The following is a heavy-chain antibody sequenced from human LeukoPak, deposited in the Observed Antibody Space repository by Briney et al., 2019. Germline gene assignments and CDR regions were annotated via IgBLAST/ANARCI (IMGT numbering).Heavy chain of an antibody. V-gene: IGHV1-2*02. CDR2: INPNSGGT. Sequence: ASVKVSCKASGYTFTGYYMHWVRQAPGQGLEWMGWINPNSGGTNYAQKFQGRVTMTRDTSISTAYMELSRLRSDDTAVYYCARGWRLWDILTGPFDYWGQGTLVTVSS. CDR3: ARGWRLWDILTGPFDY. CDR1: GYTFTGYY. D-gene: IGHD3-9*01. J-gene: IGHJ4*02.